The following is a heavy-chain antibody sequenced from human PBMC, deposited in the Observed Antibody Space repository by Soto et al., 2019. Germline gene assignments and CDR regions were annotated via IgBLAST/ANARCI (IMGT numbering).Heavy chain of an antibody. CDR3: ARVRGSSWYEGAFDI. D-gene: IGHD6-13*01. V-gene: IGHV3-30-3*01. J-gene: IGHJ3*02. CDR2: ISYDESNK. Sequence: QVQLVESGGGVVQPGRSLRLSCAASGFTFSSYPMHWVRQAPGKGLEWVAFISYDESNKYCADSVKGRFTISRDNSKNTLYLQMNSLRAEDTAVYYCARVRGSSWYEGAFDIWGQGTMVTVSS. CDR1: GFTFSSYP.